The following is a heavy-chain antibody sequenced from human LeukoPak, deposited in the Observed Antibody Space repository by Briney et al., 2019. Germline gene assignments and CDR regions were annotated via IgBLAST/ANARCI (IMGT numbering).Heavy chain of an antibody. V-gene: IGHV6-1*01. CDR3: ARVAAGTGWSYYYYYGVDV. D-gene: IGHD6-13*01. CDR1: GDSVSSNSAA. J-gene: IGHJ6*02. Sequence: SQTLSLTCAISGDSVSSNSAAWNWIRQSPSRGLEWLGRTYYRSKWYNDYAVSVKSRITINPDTSKNQFSLQLNSVTPEDTAVYYCARVAAGTGWSYYYYYGVDVWGQGTTVTVSS. CDR2: TYYRSKWYN.